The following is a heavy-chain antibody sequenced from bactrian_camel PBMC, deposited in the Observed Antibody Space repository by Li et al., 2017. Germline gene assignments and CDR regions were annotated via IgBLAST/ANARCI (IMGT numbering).Heavy chain of an antibody. CDR2: IDSDGSA. V-gene: IGHV3S53*01. CDR1: GYTYSSYC. D-gene: IGHD6*01. J-gene: IGHJ4*01. Sequence: HVQLVESGGGSVQAGGSLRLSCAASGYTYSSYCMGYFRQAPGKEREGVAGIDSDGSASYADSVEGRFTISRDKVKNTLYLQMDSLQPEDSAVDYCAAADRVTGSWCSSASRKYVHWGQGTQVTVS. CDR3: AAADRVTGSWCSSASRKYVH.